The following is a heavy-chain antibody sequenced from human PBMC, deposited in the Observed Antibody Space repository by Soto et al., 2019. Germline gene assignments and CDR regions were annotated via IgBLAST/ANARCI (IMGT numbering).Heavy chain of an antibody. Sequence: ASVKVSCKTSGYTFTNYGISWVRQAPGQGLEWMGWISAYDGKTTYAEKFQGRVTLTTDTSTSTAYMELRSLRSDDTAIYYCARDPHEFWTSYWFDPWGQGTPVTVS. V-gene: IGHV1-18*01. CDR1: GYTFTNYG. D-gene: IGHD3-3*01. J-gene: IGHJ5*02. CDR2: ISAYDGKT. CDR3: ARDPHEFWTSYWFDP.